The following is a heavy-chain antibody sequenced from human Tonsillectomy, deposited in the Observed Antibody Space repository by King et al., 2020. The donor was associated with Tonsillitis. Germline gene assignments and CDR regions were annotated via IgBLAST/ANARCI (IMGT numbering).Heavy chain of an antibody. CDR3: ARGYDYVWGSYPSDAFDI. CDR1: GYSFTSYW. V-gene: IGHV5-51*03. Sequence: QLVQSGAEVKKPGESLKISCKGSGYSFTSYWIGWVRQMPGKGLEWMGIIYPGDSDTRYSPSFQGQVTISADKSISTAYLQWSSLKASDTAMYYCARGYDYVWGSYPSDAFDIWGQGTMVTVSS. J-gene: IGHJ3*02. D-gene: IGHD3-16*01. CDR2: IYPGDSDT.